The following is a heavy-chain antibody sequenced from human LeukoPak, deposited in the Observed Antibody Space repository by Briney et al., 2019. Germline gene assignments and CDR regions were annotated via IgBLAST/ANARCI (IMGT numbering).Heavy chain of an antibody. J-gene: IGHJ3*02. D-gene: IGHD3-22*01. V-gene: IGHV4-34*12. CDR2: IFYSGST. Sequence: SETLSLTCAVYGGSFSGYYWSWIRQPPGKALEWIGNIFYSGSTYYSPSLKSRVTISLDTSRNQFSLKLNSVTAADTAVYYCAKSNGYGLIDIWGQGTMVTVSS. CDR3: AKSNGYGLIDI. CDR1: GGSFSGYY.